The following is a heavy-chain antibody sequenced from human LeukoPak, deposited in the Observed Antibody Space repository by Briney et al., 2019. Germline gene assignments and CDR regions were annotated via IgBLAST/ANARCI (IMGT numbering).Heavy chain of an antibody. V-gene: IGHV3-74*01. Sequence: PGGSLRLSCAASGFTFSSYWMHWVRQAPGKGLVWVSRINSDGSSTSYADSVKGRFTMSRDNAKDLLFLQMNSLRDDDTAVYYCARDTVNGPFVISLDLWGQGVLVTVSS. D-gene: IGHD2-8*01. CDR2: INSDGSST. J-gene: IGHJ5*02. CDR3: ARDTVNGPFVISLDL. CDR1: GFTFSSYW.